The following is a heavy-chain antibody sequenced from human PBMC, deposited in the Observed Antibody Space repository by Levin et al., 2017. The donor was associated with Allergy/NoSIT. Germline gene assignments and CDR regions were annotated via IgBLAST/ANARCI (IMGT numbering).Heavy chain of an antibody. J-gene: IGHJ6*02. CDR2: ISSSSSTI. V-gene: IGHV3-48*01. CDR1: GFTFSSYS. D-gene: IGHD2-2*01. CDR3: ARDPGDIVVVPAAGHGMDV. Sequence: PGESLKISCAASGFTFSSYSMNWVRQAPGKGLEWVSYISSSSSTIYYADSVKGRFTISRDNAKNSLYLQMNSLRAEDTAVYYCARDPGDIVVVPAAGHGMDVWGQGTTVTVSS.